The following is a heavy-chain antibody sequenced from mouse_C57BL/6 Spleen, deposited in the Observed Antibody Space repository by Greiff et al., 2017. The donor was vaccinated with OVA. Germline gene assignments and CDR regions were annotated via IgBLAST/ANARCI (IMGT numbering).Heavy chain of an antibody. V-gene: IGHV6-6*01. J-gene: IGHJ1*03. D-gene: IGHD1-1*01. CDR2: IRNKANNHAT. Sequence: EVKLVESGGGLVQPGGSMKLSCAASGFTFSDAWMDWVRQSPEKGLEWVAEIRNKANNHATYYAESVKGRFTISRDDSKSSVYLQMNSLRAEDTGIYYCTSRPYYYGSSNWYFEVWGTGTTVTASS. CDR1: GFTFSDAW. CDR3: TSRPYYYGSSNWYFEV.